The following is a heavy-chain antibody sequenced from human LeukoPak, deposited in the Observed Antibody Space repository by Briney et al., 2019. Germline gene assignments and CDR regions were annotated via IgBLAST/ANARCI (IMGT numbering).Heavy chain of an antibody. CDR1: GASFSAYY. CDR2: INHSGSA. CDR3: ARDDFWSGYFDY. Sequence: PSETLSLTCAVSGASFSAYYWSWVRQPPGKGLEWIGDINHSGSANYNPSLKSRVTISVDTSKNQFSLKLSSVTAADTAVYYCARDDFWSGYFDYWGQGTLVTVSS. V-gene: IGHV4-34*01. J-gene: IGHJ4*02. D-gene: IGHD3-3*01.